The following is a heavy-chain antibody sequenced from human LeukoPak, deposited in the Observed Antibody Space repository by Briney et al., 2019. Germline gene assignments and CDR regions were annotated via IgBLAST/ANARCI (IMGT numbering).Heavy chain of an antibody. J-gene: IGHJ4*02. V-gene: IGHV3-66*01. CDR1: GFTVSSNY. Sequence: PGGSLRLSCAASGFTVSSNYMSWDRQAPGKGLDWVSVIYSGGSTYYADSVKGRFTISRDNSKNTLYLQMNSLRAEDTAVYYCASGWYLVFDYWGQGTLVTVSS. CDR2: IYSGGST. D-gene: IGHD6-19*01. CDR3: ASGWYLVFDY.